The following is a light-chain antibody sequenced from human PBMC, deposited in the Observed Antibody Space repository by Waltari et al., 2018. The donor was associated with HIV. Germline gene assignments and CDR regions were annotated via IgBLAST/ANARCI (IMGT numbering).Light chain of an antibody. V-gene: IGKV3-20*01. CDR1: QSVSSSY. CDR3: QQYGGSPPIT. J-gene: IGKJ5*01. CDR2: GAS. Sequence: EIVLTQSPGTLSLSPGERATLSCRASQSVSSSYLAWYQQKPGQAPMLLIYGASSRATGIPDRFSGSGSGTDFTLTISRLEPEDFAVYYCQQYGGSPPITFGQGTRLEIK.